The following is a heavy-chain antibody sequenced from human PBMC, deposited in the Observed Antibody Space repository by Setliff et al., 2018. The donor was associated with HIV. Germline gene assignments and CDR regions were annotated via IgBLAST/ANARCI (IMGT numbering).Heavy chain of an antibody. CDR2: IYYSGST. D-gene: IGHD3-10*01. V-gene: IGHV4-59*08. CDR3: ARHQKGYYGSGSYSA. Sequence: SETLSLTCTVSGGSISSYYWSWIRQPPGKGLEWIGYIYYSGSTNYNPSLKSRVTISVDTSKNQVSLKLRSVTAADTAMYYCARHQKGYYGSGSYSAWGQGKLVTVSS. CDR1: GGSISSYY. J-gene: IGHJ5*02.